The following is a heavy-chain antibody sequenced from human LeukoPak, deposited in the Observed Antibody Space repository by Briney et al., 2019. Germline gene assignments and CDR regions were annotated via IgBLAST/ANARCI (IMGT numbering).Heavy chain of an antibody. Sequence: ASVKVSFKASGYTLTDYYMHWVRQAPGQGLEWMGRINPNSGGTNYAQKFQGRVTMTRDTSISTVYMELSRLRSDDTAVYYCARVGYYESSGYYEYWGQGTLVTVSS. V-gene: IGHV1-2*06. CDR2: INPNSGGT. J-gene: IGHJ4*02. CDR1: GYTLTDYY. CDR3: ARVGYYESSGYYEY. D-gene: IGHD3-22*01.